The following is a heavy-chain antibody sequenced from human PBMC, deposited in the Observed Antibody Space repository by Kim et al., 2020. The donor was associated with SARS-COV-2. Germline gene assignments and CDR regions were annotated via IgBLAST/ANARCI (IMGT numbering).Heavy chain of an antibody. Sequence: SETLSLTCAVYGGSFSGYYWSWIRQPPGKGLEWIGEINHSGSTNYNPSLKSRVTISVDTSKNQFSLKLSSVTAADTAVYYCARMRYQLLLYYFDYWGQGTLVTVSS. CDR3: ARMRYQLLLYYFDY. J-gene: IGHJ4*02. D-gene: IGHD2-2*01. CDR2: INHSGST. CDR1: GGSFSGYY. V-gene: IGHV4-34*01.